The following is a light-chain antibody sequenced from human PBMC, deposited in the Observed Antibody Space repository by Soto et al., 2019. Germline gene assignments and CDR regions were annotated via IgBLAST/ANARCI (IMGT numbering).Light chain of an antibody. V-gene: IGKV1-5*01. Sequence: DIQMPQSPSTLSASVGDRVTITCRASQNINNWLAWFQQKPGEAPKLLIYDASTLESGVPSRFSGSRSGTEFTLTISSLQPDDYATYSCQHYNVYYMYTFGQGTNVDIK. CDR2: DAS. CDR3: QHYNVYYMYT. CDR1: QNINNW. J-gene: IGKJ2*01.